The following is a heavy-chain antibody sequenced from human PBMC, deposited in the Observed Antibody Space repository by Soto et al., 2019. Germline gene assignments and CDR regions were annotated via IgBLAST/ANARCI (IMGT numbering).Heavy chain of an antibody. CDR2: INPSGGST. Sequence: QVQLVQSGAEVKKPGASVKVSCKASGYTFTSYYMHWVRQAPGQGLEWMGIINPSGGSTSYAQKFHGRVTMTRDTSTSTVYMELSSLGSEDTAVYYCAIWPDQLLPPNEYYMDFWGKGTTVTVSS. V-gene: IGHV1-46*03. CDR3: AIWPDQLLPPNEYYMDF. CDR1: GYTFTSYY. J-gene: IGHJ6*03. D-gene: IGHD2-2*01.